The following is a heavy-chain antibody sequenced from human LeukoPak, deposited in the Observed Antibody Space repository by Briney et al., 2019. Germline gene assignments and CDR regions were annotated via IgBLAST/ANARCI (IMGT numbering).Heavy chain of an antibody. Sequence: PSETLSLTCTVSGASISSYYWSWIRQPPGKGLEGIGYIYDSGNTNYNPSLKSRVTISVDTSKNQFSLKLSSVTAADTAVYYCARHDSSGWNNWIDPWGQGTLVTVSS. CDR1: GASISSYY. CDR2: IYDSGNT. D-gene: IGHD3-22*01. J-gene: IGHJ5*02. CDR3: ARHDSSGWNNWIDP. V-gene: IGHV4-59*08.